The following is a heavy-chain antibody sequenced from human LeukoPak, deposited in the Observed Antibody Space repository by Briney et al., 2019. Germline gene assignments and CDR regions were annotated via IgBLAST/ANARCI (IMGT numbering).Heavy chain of an antibody. CDR2: INPSGGST. J-gene: IGHJ4*02. CDR1: GYTFTSYY. CDR3: AREGWAPYSTSQALGFDY. Sequence: ASVKVSRKASGYTFTSYYMHWVRQAPGQGLEWMGIINPSGGSTSYAQKFQGRVTMTRDTSTSTVYMELSSLRSEDTAVYYCAREGWAPYSTSQALGFDYWGQGTLVTVSS. D-gene: IGHD6-13*01. V-gene: IGHV1-46*01.